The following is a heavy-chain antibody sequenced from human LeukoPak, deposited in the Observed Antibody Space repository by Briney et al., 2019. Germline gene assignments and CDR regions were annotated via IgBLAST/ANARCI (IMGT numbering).Heavy chain of an antibody. CDR3: ARRGNYYGSGSNNWFDP. V-gene: IGHV3-66*04. CDR2: IYSSGST. D-gene: IGHD3-10*01. CDR1: GFTFGDYA. J-gene: IGHJ5*02. Sequence: GGSLRLSCTTSGFTFGDYAMSWVRQAPGKGLEWVSIIYSSGSTYYADSVKGRFTISRDNSKNTLYLQMNSLRAEDTAVYHCARRGNYYGSGSNNWFDPWGQGTLVTVSS.